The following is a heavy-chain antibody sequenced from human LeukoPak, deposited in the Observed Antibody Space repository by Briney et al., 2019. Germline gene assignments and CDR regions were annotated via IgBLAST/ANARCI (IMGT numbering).Heavy chain of an antibody. J-gene: IGHJ4*02. V-gene: IGHV3-30-3*01. CDR3: ARAGTGYYFDY. CDR2: ISYDGSNK. CDR1: GFTFGSYA. Sequence: GGSLRLSCAASGFTFGSYAMHWVRQAPGKGLEWVAVISYDGSNKYYADSVKGRFTISRDNSKNTLYLQMNSLRAEDTAVYYCARAGTGYYFDYWGQGTLVTVSS.